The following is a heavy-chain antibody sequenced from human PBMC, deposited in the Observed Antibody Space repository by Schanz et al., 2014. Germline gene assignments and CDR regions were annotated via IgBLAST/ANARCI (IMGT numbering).Heavy chain of an antibody. CDR3: ARDGGRDGYNLAFDV. Sequence: QVQLVESGGGVVQPGKSLRLSCAASGFTFRSYAVHWVRQTPGKGLEWLAGISSDGSKKYFADSVKGRFIISRDSSKNTLFLQMNSLRAEDTAVYFCARDGGRDGYNLAFDVWGQGTLVTVSS. CDR1: GFTFRSYA. CDR2: ISSDGSKK. D-gene: IGHD5-12*01. V-gene: IGHV3-30*14. J-gene: IGHJ3*01.